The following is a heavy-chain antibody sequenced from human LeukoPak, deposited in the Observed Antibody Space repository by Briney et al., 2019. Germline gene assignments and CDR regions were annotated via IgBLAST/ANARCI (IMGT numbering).Heavy chain of an antibody. D-gene: IGHD2-15*01. V-gene: IGHV3-13*04. Sequence: GGSLRLSCAVSGFTFSNYDMHWVRQAPGKGLEWVSGINPAGDTYYPGSVKGRFTISREDAKNSFYLQMNSLRVGDTAVYYCARGDCSGGSCSSMDVWGQGTTVTVSS. CDR2: INPAGDT. J-gene: IGHJ6*02. CDR1: GFTFSNYD. CDR3: ARGDCSGGSCSSMDV.